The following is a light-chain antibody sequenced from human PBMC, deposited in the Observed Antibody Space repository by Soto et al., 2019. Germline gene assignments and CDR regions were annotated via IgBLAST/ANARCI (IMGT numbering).Light chain of an antibody. J-gene: IGKJ1*01. CDR3: QQYHNWPPWT. CDR1: QTVSSNF. CDR2: GAS. Sequence: IVLTQSPGTLSLTPGERATLSCRASQTVSSNFLAWYQEKPGQGPRLLIYGASTRATGIPDRFSGSGSGTDFTLTISRLEPEDFAVYFCQQYHNWPPWTFGQGTKV. V-gene: IGKV3-20*01.